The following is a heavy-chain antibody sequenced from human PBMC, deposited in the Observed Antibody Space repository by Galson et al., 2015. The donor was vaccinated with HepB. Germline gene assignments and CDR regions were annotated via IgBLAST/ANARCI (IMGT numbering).Heavy chain of an antibody. Sequence: SLRLSCAASGFTFSSYGLHWVRQAPGKGLEGVAVIWYDGSNKYYADSVKGRFTISRDNSKNTLYLQMNSLRAEDTAVYYCARVMGAFDIWGQGTMVTVSS. CDR3: ARVMGAFDI. D-gene: IGHD3-10*01. J-gene: IGHJ3*02. V-gene: IGHV3-33*01. CDR1: GFTFSSYG. CDR2: IWYDGSNK.